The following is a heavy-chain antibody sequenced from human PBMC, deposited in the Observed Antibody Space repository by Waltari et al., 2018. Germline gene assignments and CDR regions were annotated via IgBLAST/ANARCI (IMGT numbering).Heavy chain of an antibody. V-gene: IGHV3-23*04. Sequence: VQLVESGGGVVQPGRSLRLSCAASGFTFSSYAMSWVRQAPGKGLEWVSAISGSGGSTYYADSVKGRFTISRDNSKNTLYLQMNSLRAEDTAVYYCAKDPSSGYYSLYFDLWGRGTLVTVSS. J-gene: IGHJ2*01. CDR3: AKDPSSGYYSLYFDL. CDR1: GFTFSSYA. CDR2: ISGSGGST. D-gene: IGHD3-22*01.